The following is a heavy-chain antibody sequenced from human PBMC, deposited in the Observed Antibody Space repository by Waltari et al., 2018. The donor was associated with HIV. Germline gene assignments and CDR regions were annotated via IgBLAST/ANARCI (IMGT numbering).Heavy chain of an antibody. V-gene: IGHV4-59*08. D-gene: IGHD3-10*01. J-gene: IGHJ5*02. CDR2: IYYSGST. CDR3: ARQTQAYGSGSYSPDNWFDP. CDR1: GASISNYY. Sequence: QVQLQESGPGLVKPSETLSLTCTVSGASISNYYWSWIRQPPGKGLEWIRYIYYSGSTNNNPSLKSRVTISVHTSKNQFSLNLGSVTAADTAVYYCARQTQAYGSGSYSPDNWFDPWGQGTLVTVSS.